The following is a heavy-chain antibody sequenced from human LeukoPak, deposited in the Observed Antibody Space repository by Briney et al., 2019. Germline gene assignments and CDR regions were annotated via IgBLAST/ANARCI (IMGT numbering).Heavy chain of an antibody. CDR2: ISGSGGST. CDR3: AKGQGSYSYYFDY. V-gene: IGHV3-23*01. D-gene: IGHD1-26*01. CDR1: GFTFSSYA. J-gene: IGHJ4*02. Sequence: GGSLRLSCAASGFTFSSYAMSWVRQAPGKGLEWVSAISGSGGSTYYADSVKGRFTISRDNSKNTLYLQMNSLRTEDTAVYYCAKGQGSYSYYFDYWGQGTLVTVSS.